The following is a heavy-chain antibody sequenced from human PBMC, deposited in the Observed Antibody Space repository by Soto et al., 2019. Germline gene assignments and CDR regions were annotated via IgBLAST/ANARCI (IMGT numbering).Heavy chain of an antibody. D-gene: IGHD6-19*01. CDR2: ISSNGGST. Sequence: ESGGGLVQPGGSLRLSCAASGFTFSSYAMHWVRQAPGKGLEYVSAISSNGGSTYYANSVKGRFTISRDNSKNTLYLQMGSLRAEDMAVYYCARGVAVAGTSFDYWGQGTLVTVSS. V-gene: IGHV3-64*01. CDR3: ARGVAVAGTSFDY. CDR1: GFTFSSYA. J-gene: IGHJ4*02.